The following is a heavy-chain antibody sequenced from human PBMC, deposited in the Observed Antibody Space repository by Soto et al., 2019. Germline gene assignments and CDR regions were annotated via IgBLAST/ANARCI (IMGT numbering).Heavy chain of an antibody. J-gene: IGHJ4*02. CDR1: GFTFSSYA. V-gene: IGHV3-30-3*01. Sequence: SLRLSCSASGFTFSSYAMHCVRQAPGKGLVWVAVISYDGSNKYYADSVKGRFTISRDNSKNTLYLQMNSLRAADTALYYCARDSFGYGGALEYWGQGTLVTVSS. D-gene: IGHD4-17*01. CDR3: ARDSFGYGGALEY. CDR2: ISYDGSNK.